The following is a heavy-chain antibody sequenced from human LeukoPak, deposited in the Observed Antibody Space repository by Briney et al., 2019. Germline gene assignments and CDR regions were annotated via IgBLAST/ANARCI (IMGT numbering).Heavy chain of an antibody. CDR3: AKVLRNGNLFGSYY. D-gene: IGHD1-14*01. Sequence: RAGGSLRLSCAASGFTFNSYAINWVRQAPGKGLEWVSGISGNGADTYYADSVKGRFTISRDNSKNTLSLQMNSLRVEDTAVYHWAKVLRNGNLFGSYYWGQGNLVTGSS. CDR2: ISGNGADT. J-gene: IGHJ4*02. CDR1: GFTFNSYA. V-gene: IGHV3-23*01.